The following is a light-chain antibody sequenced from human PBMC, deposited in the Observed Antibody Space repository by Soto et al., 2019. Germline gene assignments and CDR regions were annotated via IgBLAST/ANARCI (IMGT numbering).Light chain of an antibody. CDR3: SSYTTTNNLV. V-gene: IGLV2-14*03. CDR1: SSDVGRYNY. J-gene: IGLJ3*02. Sequence: QSVLTQPASVSVSPGQSITISCPGTSSDVGRYNYVSWYQQYPGKAPKLLIYDVSNRPSGLSNRFSGSKSDNTASLTISGLQPEEQADHYCSSYTTTNNLVFGGGTQLTVL. CDR2: DVS.